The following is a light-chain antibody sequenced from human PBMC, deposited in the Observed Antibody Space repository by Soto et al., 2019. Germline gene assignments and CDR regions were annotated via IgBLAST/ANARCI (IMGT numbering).Light chain of an antibody. CDR2: EVS. V-gene: IGLV2-14*01. J-gene: IGLJ1*01. Sequence: QSALTQPASVSGSPGQSITISCTGTSSDVGVYNYVSWYQQHPGKAPKLMIYEVSNRPSGISNRFSGSKSGNTASLSISGLQAEDEADYYCSSHTSSNTRVFGTGTKVTVL. CDR3: SSHTSSNTRV. CDR1: SSDVGVYNY.